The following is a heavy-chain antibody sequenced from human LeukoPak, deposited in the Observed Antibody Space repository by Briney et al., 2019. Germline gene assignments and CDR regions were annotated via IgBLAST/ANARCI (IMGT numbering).Heavy chain of an antibody. V-gene: IGHV3-66*01. J-gene: IGHJ6*03. CDR2: IYSGGST. CDR1: GFTVSSNY. Sequence: PGGSLRLSCAASGFTVSSNYMSWVRQAPGKGLEWVSVIYSGGSTYYADSVKGRFTISRDKSKNTLYLQMNSLRAEDTAVYYCAREYSSSWPPWINYYYYYYMDVWGKGTTVTVSS. D-gene: IGHD6-13*01. CDR3: AREYSSSWPPWINYYYYYYMDV.